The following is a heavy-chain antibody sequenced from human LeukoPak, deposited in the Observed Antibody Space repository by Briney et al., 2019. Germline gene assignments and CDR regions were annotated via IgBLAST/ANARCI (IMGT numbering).Heavy chain of an antibody. D-gene: IGHD3-3*01. CDR2: IIPIFGTA. V-gene: IGHV1-69*05. Sequence: ASVKVSCKASGGTFSSYAIIWVRQAPGQGLEWMGGIIPIFGTANYAQKFQGRVTITTDESTSTAYMELSSLRSEDTAVYYCARTKASFWSGYYDYWGQGTLVAVSS. J-gene: IGHJ4*02. CDR1: GGTFSSYA. CDR3: ARTKASFWSGYYDY.